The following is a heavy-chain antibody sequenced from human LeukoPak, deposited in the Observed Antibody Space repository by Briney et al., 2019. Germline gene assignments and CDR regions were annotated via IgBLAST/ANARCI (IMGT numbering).Heavy chain of an antibody. CDR2: ISAYNGNT. CDR1: GYTFTSYG. V-gene: IGHV1-18*01. D-gene: IGHD3-9*01. CDR3: ARVLKIEMTGYYFDL. Sequence: GASVKVSCKASGYTFTSYGISWVRQAPGQGLEWMGWISAYNGNTNYAQKLQGRVTMTTDTSTSTAYMELRSLRSDDTAVYYCARVLKIEMTGYYFDLWGRGTLVTVSS. J-gene: IGHJ2*01.